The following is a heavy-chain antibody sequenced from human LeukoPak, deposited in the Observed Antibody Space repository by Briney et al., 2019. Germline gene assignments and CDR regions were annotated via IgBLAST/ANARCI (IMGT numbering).Heavy chain of an antibody. CDR3: ANSKWIRLFTFDY. V-gene: IGHV3-23*01. D-gene: IGHD5-12*01. CDR2: ISGSGGST. J-gene: IGHJ4*02. CDR1: GFTFSSYA. Sequence: GGSLRLSCAASGFTFSSYAMSWVRQAPGKGLEWVSAISGSGGSTYYADSVKGRFTISRDNSKNTLYLQMNSLRAEDTAVYYCANSKWIRLFTFDYWGQGTLVTVSS.